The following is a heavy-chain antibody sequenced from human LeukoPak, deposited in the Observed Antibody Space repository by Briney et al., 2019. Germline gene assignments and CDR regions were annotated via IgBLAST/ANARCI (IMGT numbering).Heavy chain of an antibody. CDR3: ARGFDSYNGMDV. V-gene: IGHV3-7*03. Sequence: GGSLRLSCAASGFTLGIYWMSWVRQAPGKGLEWVANIKEDGSEKYYVDSAKGRFTISRDNARNSLFLQMNSLRVDDTAVYYCARGFDSYNGMDVWGQGTTVTVSS. CDR2: IKEDGSEK. J-gene: IGHJ6*02. CDR1: GFTLGIYW. D-gene: IGHD3-9*01.